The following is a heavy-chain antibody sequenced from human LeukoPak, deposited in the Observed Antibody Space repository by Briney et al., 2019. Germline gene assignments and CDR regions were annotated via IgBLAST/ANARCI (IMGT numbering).Heavy chain of an antibody. V-gene: IGHV3-74*01. CDR2: INGDGRTT. Sequence: GGSLRLSCAASGFTWSSYWMHWVRQAPGKGLEWVSRINGDGRTTDYADSVKGRFTISRDNAKNMLYLQMNSLRAEDTAVYYCTKDGKYCTTSGCFAQADYWGQGTLVTVSS. CDR1: GFTWSSYW. CDR3: TKDGKYCTTSGCFAQADY. J-gene: IGHJ4*02. D-gene: IGHD2-2*01.